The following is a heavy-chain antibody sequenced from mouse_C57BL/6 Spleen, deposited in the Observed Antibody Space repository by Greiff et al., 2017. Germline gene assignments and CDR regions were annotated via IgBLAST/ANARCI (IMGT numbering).Heavy chain of an antibody. CDR1: GYTFTSYW. CDR3: ATQGGSSFYFDD. Sequence: QVQLQQPGAELVRPGSSVKLSCKASGYTFTSYWMHWVKQRPIQGLEWIGNIDPSDSETHYNQKFKYKATLTVDKSSSTAYMQLSSLTSEDSAVDYCATQGGSSFYFDDWGQGTTLTVSS. CDR2: IDPSDSET. J-gene: IGHJ2*01. V-gene: IGHV1-52*01. D-gene: IGHD1-1*01.